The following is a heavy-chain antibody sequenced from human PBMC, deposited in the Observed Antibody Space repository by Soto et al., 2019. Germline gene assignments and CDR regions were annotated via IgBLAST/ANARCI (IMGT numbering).Heavy chain of an antibody. D-gene: IGHD3-3*01. CDR1: GFTFSSYA. CDR2: ISGSGGST. J-gene: IGHJ6*01. CDR3: AARYYDFWSGSPGMDV. Sequence: GGSMRLSCAASGFTFSSYAMSWVRQAPGKGLDWVSAISGSGGSTYYADSVKGRFTISRDNSKNTLYLKMNSLGAEDTAVYYCAARYYDFWSGSPGMDVWGQGTTVNVSS. V-gene: IGHV3-23*01.